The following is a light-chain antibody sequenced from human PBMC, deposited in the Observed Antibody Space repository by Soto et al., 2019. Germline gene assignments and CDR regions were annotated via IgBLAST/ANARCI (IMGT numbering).Light chain of an antibody. J-gene: IGKJ5*01. Sequence: EIALTQSPGTLSLSPGEKATLPRRARQRVSRRYLAWYQQKPGQAPRLLIYAASSRATGIPDRFSGSGSGTDFTLTISRLEPEDFAVYYCHQYGSSPFITFGQGTRLEIK. CDR2: AAS. CDR3: HQYGSSPFIT. V-gene: IGKV3-20*01. CDR1: QRVSRRY.